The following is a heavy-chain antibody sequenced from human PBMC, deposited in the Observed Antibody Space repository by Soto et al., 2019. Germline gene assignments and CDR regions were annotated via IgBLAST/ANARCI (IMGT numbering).Heavy chain of an antibody. Sequence: EVQLVESGGGLVKPGGSLRLSCEVSGFNFSDFTMNWVRQAPGGGLEWVSSISSRSDYIYYADSVKGLFTVSRDNARKSLYLQTNSLRDEDMAVYFCARERKHHQLGGRFGMDVWGQGTTVIVSS. CDR2: ISSRSDYI. J-gene: IGHJ6*02. CDR3: ARERKHHQLGGRFGMDV. V-gene: IGHV3-21*01. D-gene: IGHD2-2*01. CDR1: GFNFSDFT.